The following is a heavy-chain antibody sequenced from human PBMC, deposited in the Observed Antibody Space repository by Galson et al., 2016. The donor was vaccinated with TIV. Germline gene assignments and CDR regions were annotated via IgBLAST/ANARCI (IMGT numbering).Heavy chain of an antibody. Sequence: SLRLSCAASGFTFSTYWMHWVRQVPGKGVMWVSRIDNDGSQTDYADSVRGRFTVSRDNAKNALYLQMRSLRAEDTAVYYCARDQATLVARWFAPWGQGTLVTVSS. CDR3: ARDQATLVARWFAP. CDR1: GFTFSTYW. CDR2: IDNDGSQT. V-gene: IGHV3-74*01. J-gene: IGHJ5*02.